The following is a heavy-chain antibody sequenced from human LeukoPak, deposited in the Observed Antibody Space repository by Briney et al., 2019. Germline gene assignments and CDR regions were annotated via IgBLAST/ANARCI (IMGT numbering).Heavy chain of an antibody. CDR2: ISINGGYT. CDR3: AKVDGYCSGGSCYPVDY. D-gene: IGHD2-15*01. Sequence: PGGSLRLSCAASGFTFSSSAMSWVRQAPGKGLEWVSAISINGGYTYYADSVQGRFTISRDNSKSTLCLQMNSLRAEGTAVYYCAKVDGYCSGGSCYPVDYWGQGTLVAVSS. J-gene: IGHJ4*02. CDR1: GFTFSSSA. V-gene: IGHV3-23*01.